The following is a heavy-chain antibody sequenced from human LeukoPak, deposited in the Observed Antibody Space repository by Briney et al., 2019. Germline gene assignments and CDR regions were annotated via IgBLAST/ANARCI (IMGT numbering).Heavy chain of an antibody. CDR2: INPSTGDT. CDR1: GYTFTGYY. J-gene: IGHJ4*02. CDR3: ASGSDISNFDY. Sequence: GASVKVSRKTSGYTFTGYYMHWVRQAPGQGLEWMGWINPSTGDTNYAQKFQGRVTMTRDTSISTAYMDLSRLRSDDTAVYYCASGSDISNFDYWGQGTLVTVSS. D-gene: IGHD3-9*01. V-gene: IGHV1-2*02.